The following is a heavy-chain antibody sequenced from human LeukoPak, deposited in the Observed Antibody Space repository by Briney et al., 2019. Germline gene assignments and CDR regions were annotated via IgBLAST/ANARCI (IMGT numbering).Heavy chain of an antibody. CDR2: INPNSGGT. CDR1: GYTFTGYY. D-gene: IGHD3-3*01. J-gene: IGHJ4*02. Sequence: ASVKVSCKASGYTFTGYYMHWVRQAPGQGLEWMGWINPNSGGTNYAQKFQGRVTITADESTSTAYMELSSLRSEDTAVYYCASIDFGPFDYWGQGTLVTVSS. V-gene: IGHV1-2*02. CDR3: ASIDFGPFDY.